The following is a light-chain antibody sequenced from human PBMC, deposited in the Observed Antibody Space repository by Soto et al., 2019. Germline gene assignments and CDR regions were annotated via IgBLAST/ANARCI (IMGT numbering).Light chain of an antibody. CDR2: DVS. CDR3: QQYNSYPWT. V-gene: IGKV1-5*01. CDR1: QSISSW. Sequence: DIQMTQSPSTLSASVRDRVTITCRASQSISSWLAWYHQKPGKAPKLLIYDVSSLESGVPSRFSGSGSGTEFTLTISSLQPDDFTTYYCQQYNSYPWTFGQGTKVEIK. J-gene: IGKJ1*01.